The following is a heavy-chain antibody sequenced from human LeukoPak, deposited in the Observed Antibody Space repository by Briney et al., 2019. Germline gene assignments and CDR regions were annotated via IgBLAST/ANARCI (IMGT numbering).Heavy chain of an antibody. D-gene: IGHD2-2*01. CDR3: ARCIASCYANAFDV. J-gene: IGHJ3*01. CDR2: INGGGDAT. V-gene: IGHV3-23*01. Sequence: GGSLRLSCATSGFTFNNNAMSWVRQAPGKGLEWVSAINGGGDATEYADSVKGRFTISRDNSKNTLYLQMNSLRPDDTAVYYCARCIASCYANAFDVWGQGTLLTVSS. CDR1: GFTFNNNA.